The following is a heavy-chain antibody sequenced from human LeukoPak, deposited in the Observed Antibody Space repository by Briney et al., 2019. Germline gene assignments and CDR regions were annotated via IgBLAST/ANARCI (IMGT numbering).Heavy chain of an antibody. D-gene: IGHD3-10*01. CDR1: GGSISSGGYY. CDR2: IYYSGST. CDR3: AREVRSNWFDP. V-gene: IGHV4-31*03. J-gene: IGHJ5*02. Sequence: PSETLSLTCTVSGGSISSGGYYWSWIRQHPRKGLEWIEYIYYSGSTYYNPSLKSRVTISVDTSKNQFSLKLSSVTAADTAVYYCAREVRSNWFDPWGQGTLVTVSS.